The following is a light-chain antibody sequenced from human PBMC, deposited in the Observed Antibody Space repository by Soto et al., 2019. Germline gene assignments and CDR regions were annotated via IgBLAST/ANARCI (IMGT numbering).Light chain of an antibody. CDR2: DAS. V-gene: IGKV1-5*01. CDR3: QQYISYST. CDR1: QSISSY. Sequence: DIQMTQSPSSLSASVGDRVTITCRASQSISSYLNWYQQKPGKAPQLLIYDASSLESGVPSRFSGSGSGTEFTLTISSLQPDDFATYYCQQYISYSTFGQGTKVDIK. J-gene: IGKJ1*01.